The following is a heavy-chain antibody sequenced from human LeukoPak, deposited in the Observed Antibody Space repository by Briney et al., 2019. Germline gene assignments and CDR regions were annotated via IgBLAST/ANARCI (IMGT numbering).Heavy chain of an antibody. D-gene: IGHD4-11*01. Sequence: PSETLSLTCTVSGGSIFGSPCCWGWIRQPPGKGLEWIASVYYNGITYYNPSLKIRVTISVATSKNQFALKVTAVTAADTAIYYCARLMTTVATWGQGTLVTVSS. J-gene: IGHJ4*02. CDR2: VYYNGIT. CDR3: ARLMTTVAT. V-gene: IGHV4-39*01. CDR1: GGSIFGSPCC.